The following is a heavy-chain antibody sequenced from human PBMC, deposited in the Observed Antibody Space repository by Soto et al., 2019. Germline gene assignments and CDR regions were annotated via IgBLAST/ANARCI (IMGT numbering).Heavy chain of an antibody. Sequence: GGSLRLSCAASGFTFSSYSLNWVRQAPGKGLEWVSYITSSGTTVYYADSVKGRFTISRDNSKNTLYLQMNSLRAEDTAVYYCAKDSSGYPGGYFDYWGQGTLVTVSS. CDR2: ITSSGTTV. CDR3: AKDSSGYPGGYFDY. J-gene: IGHJ4*02. V-gene: IGHV3-48*01. CDR1: GFTFSSYS. D-gene: IGHD3-22*01.